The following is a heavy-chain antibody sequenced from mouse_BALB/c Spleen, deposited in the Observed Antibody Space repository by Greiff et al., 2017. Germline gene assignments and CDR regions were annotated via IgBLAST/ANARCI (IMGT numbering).Heavy chain of an antibody. D-gene: IGHD2-1*01. V-gene: IGHV1-26*01. CDR3: AHYGNYGFAY. Sequence: EVQLQQSGPELVKPGASVKISCKASGYSFTGYYMHWVKQSHVKSLEWIGRINPYNGATSYNQNFKDKASLTVDKSSSTAYMELHSLTSEDSAVYYCAHYGNYGFAYWGQGTLVTVSA. CDR1: GYSFTGYY. CDR2: INPYNGAT. J-gene: IGHJ3*01.